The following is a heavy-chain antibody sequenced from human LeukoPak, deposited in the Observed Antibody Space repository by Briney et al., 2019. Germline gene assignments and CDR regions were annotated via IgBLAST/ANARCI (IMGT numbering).Heavy chain of an antibody. CDR3: AKEASGWYLYEDY. CDR2: ISYDGSNK. V-gene: IGHV3-30-3*01. Sequence: GRSLRLSCAASGFTFSSYVMHWVRQAPGKGLEWVAVISYDGSNKYYADSVKGRFTISRDNSKNTLYLQMNSLRAEDTAVYYCAKEASGWYLYEDYWGQGTLVTVSS. CDR1: GFTFSSYV. J-gene: IGHJ4*02. D-gene: IGHD6-19*01.